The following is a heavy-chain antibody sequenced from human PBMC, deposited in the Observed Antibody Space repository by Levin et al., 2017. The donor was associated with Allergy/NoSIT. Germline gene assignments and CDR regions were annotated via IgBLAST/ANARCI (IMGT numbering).Heavy chain of an antibody. V-gene: IGHV4-39*01. CDR2: IYYTGST. D-gene: IGHD2-15*01. CDR3: GRTACGICYSPRLACGMDV. Sequence: GSLRLSCTVSGGSISSSTFYWGWVRQSPGKGLEWIGSIYYTGSTYYNPSLKSRVTTSVDTSNNQFSLKLNSVTAADTAVYYCGRTACGICYSPRLACGMDVWGQGTTVTVSS. J-gene: IGHJ6*02. CDR1: GGSISSSTFY.